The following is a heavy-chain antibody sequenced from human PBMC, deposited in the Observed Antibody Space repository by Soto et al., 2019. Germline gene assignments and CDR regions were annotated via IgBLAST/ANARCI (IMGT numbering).Heavy chain of an antibody. CDR2: IIPIFGTA. CDR1: GGTFSSYA. V-gene: IGHV1-69*12. D-gene: IGHD6-13*01. Sequence: QFQLVQSGAEVKKPGFSVKVSCQASGGTFSSYAISWVRQAPGQGLEWMGGIIPIFGTANYAQKFQGRVTITADESTSTAYMELRSLRSEDTAVYYCARVEYSSSWYRFNWFDPWGQGTLVTVSS. CDR3: ARVEYSSSWYRFNWFDP. J-gene: IGHJ5*02.